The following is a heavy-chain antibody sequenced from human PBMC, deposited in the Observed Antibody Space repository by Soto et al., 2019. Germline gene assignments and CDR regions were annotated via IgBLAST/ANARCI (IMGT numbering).Heavy chain of an antibody. Sequence: PGGSLRLSCAASGFIFSGHSMNWVRQAPGKGLEWVSYIYSDGSTYYADSVKGRFIISRDNSNNTLYFQMNSLRAEDTAVYYCATLTKYDILTGFYPCWGQGTLVTVSS. V-gene: IGHV3-66*01. CDR1: GFIFSGHS. CDR3: ATLTKYDILTGFYPC. CDR2: IYSDGST. J-gene: IGHJ4*02. D-gene: IGHD3-9*01.